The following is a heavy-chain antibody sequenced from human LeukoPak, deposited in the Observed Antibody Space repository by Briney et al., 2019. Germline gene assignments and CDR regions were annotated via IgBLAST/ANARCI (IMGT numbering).Heavy chain of an antibody. CDR1: GGSINSRSYY. CDR2: IYYSGST. J-gene: IGHJ4*02. CDR3: ARQISSGWYGDYFDY. V-gene: IGHV4-39*01. D-gene: IGHD6-19*01. Sequence: SETLSLTCNVSGGSINSRSYYWGWIRQSPGKGLEWIGSIYYSGSTYYNPSLKSRVTMSVDTSKNQLSLKLSSVTAADTAVYYCARQISSGWYGDYFDYWGQGTLVTVSS.